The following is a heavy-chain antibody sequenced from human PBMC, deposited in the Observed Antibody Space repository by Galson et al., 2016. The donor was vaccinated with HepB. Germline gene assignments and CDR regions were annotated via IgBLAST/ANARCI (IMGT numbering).Heavy chain of an antibody. CDR3: AGGWQFDY. V-gene: IGHV4-59*08. CDR1: GGSISNYY. Sequence: SETLSLTCSVSGGSISNYYCSWIRQSPGKGLEWIGYVPYSGSAKYNPSLKSRATISVDTSNNPFSLRLSSVTVADTAVYYCAGGWQFDYWGQGTLVTVAS. D-gene: IGHD6-19*01. CDR2: VPYSGSA. J-gene: IGHJ4*02.